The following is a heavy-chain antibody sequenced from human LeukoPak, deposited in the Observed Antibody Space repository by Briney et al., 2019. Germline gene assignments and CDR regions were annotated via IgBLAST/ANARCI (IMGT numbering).Heavy chain of an antibody. CDR3: ASLKNYYDSSGNLVTDAFDI. V-gene: IGHV4-34*01. Sequence: SETLSLTCAVYGGSFSGYYWSWIRQPPGKGLEWIGEINHSGSTNYNPSLKSRVTISVDTSKNQFSLKLSSVAAADTAVYYCASLKNYYDSSGNLVTDAFDIWGQGTMVTVSS. CDR2: INHSGST. J-gene: IGHJ3*02. D-gene: IGHD3-22*01. CDR1: GGSFSGYY.